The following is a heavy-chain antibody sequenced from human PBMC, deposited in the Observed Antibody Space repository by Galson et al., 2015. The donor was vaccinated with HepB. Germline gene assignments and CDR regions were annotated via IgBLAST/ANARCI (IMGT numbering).Heavy chain of an antibody. CDR1: GFAFSTYA. Sequence: SLRLSCAASGFAFSTYAMSWVRQAPGKGLEWVSALSGNGYKTYYADSVRGRFTIPRDNSKNTLYLQMNSLRAEDTAEYYCARDPFAYSGGHWGQGTLVTVSS. J-gene: IGHJ4*02. V-gene: IGHV3-23*01. D-gene: IGHD2-15*01. CDR2: LSGNGYKT. CDR3: ARDPFAYSGGH.